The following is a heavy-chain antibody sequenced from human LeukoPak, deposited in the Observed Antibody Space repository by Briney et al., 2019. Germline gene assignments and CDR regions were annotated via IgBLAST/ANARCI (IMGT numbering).Heavy chain of an antibody. CDR1: GGSISGSSYY. J-gene: IGHJ4*02. CDR2: IVYSGTT. CDR3: ARDFGDHRIDY. D-gene: IGHD4-17*01. V-gene: IGHV4-39*01. Sequence: SETLTHTCTVSGGSISGSSYYRGWVRQPPGEGLEWIGSIVYSGTTHYDPSLKSRVTISVDTSKSQFSLRLSSVTAADTAIYYCARDFGDHRIDYWGQGTLVTVSS.